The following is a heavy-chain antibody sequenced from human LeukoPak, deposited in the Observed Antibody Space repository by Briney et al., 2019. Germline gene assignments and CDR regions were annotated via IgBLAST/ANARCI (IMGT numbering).Heavy chain of an antibody. Sequence: GGSLRLSCVASGFTFSSYGMHWVRQALGKGLEWVAFIRYDGSNKYYADFVKGRFTISRDNSKNTLYLQMNSLKAEDTAVYYCLKDHWSATAGLGNWFDPWGQGTLVTVSS. CDR3: LKDHWSATAGLGNWFDP. J-gene: IGHJ5*02. CDR2: IRYDGSNK. CDR1: GFTFSSYG. D-gene: IGHD2-8*02. V-gene: IGHV3-30*02.